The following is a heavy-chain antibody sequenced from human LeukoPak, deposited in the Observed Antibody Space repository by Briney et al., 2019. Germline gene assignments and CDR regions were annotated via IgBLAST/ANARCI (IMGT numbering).Heavy chain of an antibody. CDR1: GFTFSSYA. V-gene: IGHV3-30*04. J-gene: IGHJ4*02. D-gene: IGHD6-19*01. CDR3: ARVLSLYSSGWYDY. Sequence: PGGSLRLSCAASGFTFSSYAMRWVRQAPGKGLEWVAVISYDGSNKYYADSVKGRFTISRDNSKNTLYLQMNSLRGEDTAVYYCARVLSLYSSGWYDYWGQRTLVTVSS. CDR2: ISYDGSNK.